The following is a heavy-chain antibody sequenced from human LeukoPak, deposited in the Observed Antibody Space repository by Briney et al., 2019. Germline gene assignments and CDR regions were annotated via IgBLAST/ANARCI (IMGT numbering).Heavy chain of an antibody. V-gene: IGHV1-18*01. D-gene: IGHD4-17*01. CDR2: ISGNDGNT. Sequence: ASVKVSCKASGYTFSSYVITWVRQAPGQGLEGMGWISGNDGNTNYAQSFRGRVTMTTDTSTSTAYMELRSLRSDDTAVYYCARWYYGDSVRWFDPWGQGTLVTVSS. CDR1: GYTFSSYV. CDR3: ARWYYGDSVRWFDP. J-gene: IGHJ5*02.